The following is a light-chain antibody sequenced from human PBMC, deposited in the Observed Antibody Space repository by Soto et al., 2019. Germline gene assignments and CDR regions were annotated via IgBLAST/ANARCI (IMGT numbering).Light chain of an antibody. J-gene: IGKJ3*01. CDR1: QSLSINY. CDR2: GAP. CDR3: QQDGTSPFT. Sequence: EIVLTQSPGTLSLSPGERATLSCRASQSLSINYLAWYQQKPGQTPRLLIYGAPGRAAGIPDRFSVSGSGTDFTLTISRLEPEDFAVYYCQQDGTSPFTFGPGTKVDIK. V-gene: IGKV3-20*01.